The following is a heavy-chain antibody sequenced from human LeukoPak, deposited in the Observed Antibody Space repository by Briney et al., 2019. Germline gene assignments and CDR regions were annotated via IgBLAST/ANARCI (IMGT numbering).Heavy chain of an antibody. J-gene: IGHJ4*02. CDR2: IYHSGTT. D-gene: IGHD4-11*01. CDR3: ATYFYSDYGSYYFDR. CDR1: GVSIISSHW. Sequence: PSETLSLTCAFSGVSIISSHWWSWARQSPGKGLEWIGEIYHSGTTNYNPSLNSRVTMSVDKSKQQFSLNLRSVTAADTAVYYCATYFYSDYGSYYFDRWGQGTLVTVSS. V-gene: IGHV4-4*02.